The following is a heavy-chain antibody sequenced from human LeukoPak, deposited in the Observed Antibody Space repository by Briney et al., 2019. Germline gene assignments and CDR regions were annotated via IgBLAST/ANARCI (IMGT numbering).Heavy chain of an antibody. D-gene: IGHD3-10*01. CDR1: GYTFTSYG. CDR3: ARSAMVRVVIGFDY. V-gene: IGHV1-18*01. CDR2: ISAYNGNT. J-gene: IGHJ4*02. Sequence: ASVKVSCKASGYTFTSYGISWVRQAPGQGLEWMGWISAYNGNTDYAQKLQGRVTMTTDTSTSTAYMELRSLRSDDTAVYYCARSAMVRVVIGFDYWGQGTLVTVSS.